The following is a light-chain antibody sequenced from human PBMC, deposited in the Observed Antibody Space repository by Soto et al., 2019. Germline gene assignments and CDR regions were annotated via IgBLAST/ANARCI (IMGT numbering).Light chain of an antibody. Sequence: QAVVTQPPSVSAAPGQKVTISCSGSNSNIGNNYVSWYQHLPGTAPKLLIYDNNKRPSGIPDRFSGSKSGTSATLGITGLQTGDEADYYCGTWDSSLSAVVFGGGTKLTVL. CDR1: NSNIGNNY. V-gene: IGLV1-51*01. J-gene: IGLJ2*01. CDR3: GTWDSSLSAVV. CDR2: DNN.